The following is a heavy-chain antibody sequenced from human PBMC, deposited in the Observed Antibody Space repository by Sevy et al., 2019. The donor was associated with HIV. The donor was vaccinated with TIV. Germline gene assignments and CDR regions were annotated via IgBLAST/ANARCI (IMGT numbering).Heavy chain of an antibody. CDR1: GFTFGDYA. CDR3: TRDLEHDFWSGYYKVWGVPAFDI. J-gene: IGHJ3*02. CDR2: IRSKAYGGTT. V-gene: IGHV3-49*04. D-gene: IGHD3-3*01. Sequence: GGSLRLSCTASGFTFGDYAMSWVRQAPGKGLEWVGFIRSKAYGGTTEYAASVKGRFTISRDDSKGIAYLQMNSLKTEDTAVYYCTRDLEHDFWSGYYKVWGVPAFDIWGQGTMVTVSS.